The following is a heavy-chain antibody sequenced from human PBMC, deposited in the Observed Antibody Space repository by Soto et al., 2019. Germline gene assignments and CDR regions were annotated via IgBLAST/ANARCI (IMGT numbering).Heavy chain of an antibody. V-gene: IGHV1-18*01. CDR1: GYTFTSYG. CDR3: ARGSVVDSGSYHIHYYYYYGMDV. D-gene: IGHD1-26*01. Sequence: QVQLVQSGAEVKKPGASVKVSCKASGYTFTSYGISWVRQAPGQGLEWMGWISAYNGNTNYAQKLQGRVTMTTDTSTSTADMELRSLRSDDTAVYYCARGSVVDSGSYHIHYYYYYGMDVWGQGTTVTVSS. J-gene: IGHJ6*02. CDR2: ISAYNGNT.